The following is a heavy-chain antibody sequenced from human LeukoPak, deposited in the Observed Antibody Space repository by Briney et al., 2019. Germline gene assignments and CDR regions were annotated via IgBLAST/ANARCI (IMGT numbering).Heavy chain of an antibody. Sequence: ASVKVSCKASGYTFTGYYMHWVRQAPGQGLEWMGWINPNSGGTSYAQKFQGRVTMTRDTSISTAYMELSRLRSDDTAVYYCARDDSSGYYYSFDYWGQGTLVTVSS. CDR3: ARDDSSGYYYSFDY. D-gene: IGHD3-22*01. CDR1: GYTFTGYY. CDR2: INPNSGGT. J-gene: IGHJ4*02. V-gene: IGHV1-2*02.